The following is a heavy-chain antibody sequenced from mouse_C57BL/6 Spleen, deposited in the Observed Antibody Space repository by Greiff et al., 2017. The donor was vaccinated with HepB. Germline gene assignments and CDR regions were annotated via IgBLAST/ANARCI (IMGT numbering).Heavy chain of an antibody. D-gene: IGHD4-1*01. J-gene: IGHJ2*01. CDR2: INPNNGGT. CDR3: ASLGRGHYFDY. CDR1: GYTFTDYY. Sequence: VQLQQSGPELVKPGASVKISCKASGYTFTDYYMNWVKQSHGKSLEWIGDINPNNGGTSYNQKFKGKATLTVDKSSSTAYMELRSLTSEDSAVYYCASLGRGHYFDYWGQGTTLTVSS. V-gene: IGHV1-26*01.